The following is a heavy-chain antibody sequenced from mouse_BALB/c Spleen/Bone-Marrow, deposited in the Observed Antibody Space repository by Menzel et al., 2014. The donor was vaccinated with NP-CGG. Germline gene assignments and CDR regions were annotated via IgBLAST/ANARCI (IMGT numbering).Heavy chain of an antibody. CDR1: GFTFGSYT. J-gene: IGHJ2*01. Sequence: EVQLVESGGGLVKPGGSLKLSCAASGFTFGSYTMSWVRQTPEKRLEWVATISSGGSYTYYPDNVKGRFTISRDNAKNTLYLQMRSLKSEDTALYYCTREDANWDFDYWGQGTTLTVSS. V-gene: IGHV5-6-4*01. D-gene: IGHD4-1*01. CDR2: ISSGGSYT. CDR3: TREDANWDFDY.